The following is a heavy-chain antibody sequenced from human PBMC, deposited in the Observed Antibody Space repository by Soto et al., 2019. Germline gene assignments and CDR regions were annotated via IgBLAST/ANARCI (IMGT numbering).Heavy chain of an antibody. D-gene: IGHD3-3*01. CDR1: GGSISSGGYY. V-gene: IGHV4-31*03. J-gene: IGHJ6*02. Sequence: PSETLSLTCTVSGGSISSGGYYWSWIRQHPGKGLEWIGYIYYSGSTYYNPSLKSRVTISVDTSKNQFSLKLSSVTAADTAVYYCARHQSPRDFGSGYYPYYYYGMDVWGQGTTVTVSS. CDR3: ARHQSPRDFGSGYYPYYYYGMDV. CDR2: IYYSGST.